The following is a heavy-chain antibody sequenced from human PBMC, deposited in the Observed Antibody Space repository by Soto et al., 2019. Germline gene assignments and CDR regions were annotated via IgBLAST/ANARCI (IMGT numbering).Heavy chain of an antibody. CDR3: AREIAVAGTHYFDY. D-gene: IGHD6-19*01. J-gene: IGHJ4*02. Sequence: SETPSLTCTVSGGSISNYYWSWIRQPPGKGLEWIGYIYYSGSINYNPSLKSRVTISEDTSKNQFSLKMSSVTAADTAVYYCAREIAVAGTHYFDYWGQGTLVTVSS. V-gene: IGHV4-59*01. CDR1: GGSISNYY. CDR2: IYYSGSI.